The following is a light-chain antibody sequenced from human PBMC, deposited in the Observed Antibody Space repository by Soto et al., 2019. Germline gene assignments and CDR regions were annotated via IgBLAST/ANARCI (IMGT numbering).Light chain of an antibody. CDR3: QQYNSYPYT. CDR1: QSISSW. J-gene: IGKJ2*01. V-gene: IGKV1-5*01. CDR2: DAS. Sequence: DIQMTQSPSTLSASVGDRVTITCRASQSISSWLAWYQQKPGKAPKLLIYDASSLESGVPSRFSGSGSGTDFSLTISSLQPDDFATYYCQQYNSYPYTFGQGTKLEIK.